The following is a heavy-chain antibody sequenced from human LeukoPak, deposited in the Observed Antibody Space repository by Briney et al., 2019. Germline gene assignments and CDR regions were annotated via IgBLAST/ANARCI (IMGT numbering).Heavy chain of an antibody. CDR2: IFYTGST. D-gene: IGHD3-9*01. CDR3: ARGERLGLDY. CDR1: GGSISGYY. J-gene: IGHJ4*02. V-gene: IGHV4-59*01. Sequence: SETLSLTCSVSGGSISGYYWSWIRQPPGKGLEWIGYIFYTGSTNSNPSLKSRVTISVDTSKNQFSLKLSSVTAADTAVYYCARGERLGLDYWGQGTLVIVSS.